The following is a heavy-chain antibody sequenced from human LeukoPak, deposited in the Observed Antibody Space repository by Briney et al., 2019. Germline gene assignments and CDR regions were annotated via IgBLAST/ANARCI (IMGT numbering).Heavy chain of an antibody. V-gene: IGHV1-2*02. CDR3: ARVLAAAGDY. D-gene: IGHD6-13*01. CDR1: GYTFTGYY. CDR2: INPNSGGT. J-gene: IGHJ4*02. Sequence: ASVKVSCKASGYTFTGYYIHWVRQAPGQGLEWMGWINPNSGGTSYAQKFQGRVTMTRDTSISTAYMELSRLRSDDTAVYYCARVLAAAGDYWGQGTLVTVSS.